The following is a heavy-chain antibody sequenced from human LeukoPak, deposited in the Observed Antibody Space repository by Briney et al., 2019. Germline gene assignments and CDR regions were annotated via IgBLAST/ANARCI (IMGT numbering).Heavy chain of an antibody. D-gene: IGHD2-2*02. CDR1: GFTFSSYS. CDR2: ISGSSSYI. Sequence: GGSLRLSCAASGFTFSSYSMNWVRQAPGKGLEWVSSISGSSSYIYYADSVKGRFTISRDNAKNSLYLQMNSLRAEDTAVYYCASYCSSTSCYTTPGAFDIWGQGTMVTVSS. V-gene: IGHV3-21*01. J-gene: IGHJ3*02. CDR3: ASYCSSTSCYTTPGAFDI.